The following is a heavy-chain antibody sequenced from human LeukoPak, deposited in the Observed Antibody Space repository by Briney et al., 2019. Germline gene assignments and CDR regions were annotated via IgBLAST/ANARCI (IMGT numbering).Heavy chain of an antibody. CDR3: VRQGNGYCTSDNCLFSFDF. CDR1: GDSISTSSYF. CDR2: IYYTGNT. Sequence: SETLSLTCTVSGDSISTSSYFWAWIRQSPGKGLQWIASIYYTGNTYYNPSFQSRVSISEDTSKNQFPLWLSSVTAADTAVYYCVRQGNGYCTSDNCLFSFDFWGQGSLVTVSS. V-gene: IGHV4-39*01. D-gene: IGHD2-2*03. J-gene: IGHJ4*02.